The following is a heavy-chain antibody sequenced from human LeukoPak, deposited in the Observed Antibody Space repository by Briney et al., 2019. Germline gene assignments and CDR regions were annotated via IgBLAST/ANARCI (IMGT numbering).Heavy chain of an antibody. CDR1: GGSISSYY. J-gene: IGHJ4*02. CDR2: IYYSGST. CDR3: ATTPAYYDSSGYLY. V-gene: IGHV4-59*12. D-gene: IGHD3-22*01. Sequence: SETLSLTCTVSGGSISSYYWSWIRQPPGKGLEWIGYIYYSGSTNYNPSLKSRVTISVDTSKNQFSLKLSSVTAADTAVYYCATTPAYYDSSGYLYWGQGTLVTVSS.